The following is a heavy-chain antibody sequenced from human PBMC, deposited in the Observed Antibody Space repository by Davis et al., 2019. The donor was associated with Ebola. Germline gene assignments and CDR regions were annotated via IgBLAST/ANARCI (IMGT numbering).Heavy chain of an antibody. V-gene: IGHV3-74*01. CDR3: ARSLGDIVLVPAALVPDY. Sequence: GESLKISCEASGFTFSSYWMHWVRQAPGKGLLWVSRIHGDGSSTSYADSVKGRFTISRDNAKNTLYLQMNSLRDEDTAVYYCARSLGDIVLVPAALVPDYWGQGTLVTVSS. D-gene: IGHD2-2*01. CDR2: IHGDGSST. J-gene: IGHJ4*02. CDR1: GFTFSSYW.